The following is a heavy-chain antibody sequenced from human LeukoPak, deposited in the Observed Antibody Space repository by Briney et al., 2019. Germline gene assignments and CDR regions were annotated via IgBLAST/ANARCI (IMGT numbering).Heavy chain of an antibody. Sequence: SETLSLTCAVYGGSFSGYYWSWIRQPPGKGLEWIGEINHSGSTNYNPSLKSRVTISVDTSKNQFSLKLSSVTAADTAVYYCARGASANDVEAADFDYWGQGTLVTVSS. CDR2: INHSGST. CDR1: GGSFSGYY. J-gene: IGHJ4*02. D-gene: IGHD2-15*01. V-gene: IGHV4-34*01. CDR3: ARGASANDVEAADFDY.